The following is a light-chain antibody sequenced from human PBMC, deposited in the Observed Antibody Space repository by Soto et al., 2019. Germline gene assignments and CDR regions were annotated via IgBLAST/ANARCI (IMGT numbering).Light chain of an antibody. CDR3: LQDYNYPWT. J-gene: IGKJ1*01. CDR1: QGIRND. V-gene: IGKV1-6*01. CDR2: AAS. Sequence: AIQMTQSPSSLSAAVGDRVTITCRASQGIRNDLGWYQQKPEKAPKLLIYAASSLQSGLPSRFSGSGSGTDFTLTISSLQPEDFATYYCLQDYNYPWTFGQGTKVEIK.